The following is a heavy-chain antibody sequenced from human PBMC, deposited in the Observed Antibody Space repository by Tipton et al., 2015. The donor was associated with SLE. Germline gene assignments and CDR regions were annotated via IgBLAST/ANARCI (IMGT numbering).Heavy chain of an antibody. J-gene: IGHJ4*02. CDR1: GGSISSYF. CDR2: MYHSGIT. D-gene: IGHD1-26*01. Sequence: TLSLTCTVSGGSISSYFWSWIRQPPGKGLEWIGYMYHSGITNYNPSLKSRVTLSVDTSKSQFSFSLRLSSVTAADTALYYCARYVGASWGGSFDYWGQGILVTVSS. V-gene: IGHV4-59*07. CDR3: ARYVGASWGGSFDY.